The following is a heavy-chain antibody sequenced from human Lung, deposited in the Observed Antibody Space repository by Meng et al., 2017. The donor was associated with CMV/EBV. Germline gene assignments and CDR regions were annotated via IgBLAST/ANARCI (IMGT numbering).Heavy chain of an antibody. J-gene: IGHJ4*02. Sequence: GEXXKISCTASGFTFSTYDFHWVRQPTGKGLEWISSIGTVGDTYSIGSVKGRFIISREDAKNSVYLQMNGLRAGDTGLYYCARARSPTHFDDWGQGALVTVSS. CDR1: GFTFSTYD. CDR3: ARARSPTHFDD. CDR2: IGTVGDT. V-gene: IGHV3-13*01.